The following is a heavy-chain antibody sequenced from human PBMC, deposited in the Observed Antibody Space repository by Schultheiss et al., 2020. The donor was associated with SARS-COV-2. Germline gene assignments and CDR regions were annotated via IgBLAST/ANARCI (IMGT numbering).Heavy chain of an antibody. Sequence: ASVKVSCKASGYTFTSYYMHWVRQAPGQGLEWMGIFNPSGGSTSYAQKFQGRVTMTRDTSTSTVYMELSSLRSEDTAVYYCARDQIGLVPEDYWGQGTLVTVSS. D-gene: IGHD6-19*01. CDR2: FNPSGGST. CDR3: ARDQIGLVPEDY. J-gene: IGHJ4*02. V-gene: IGHV1-46*01. CDR1: GYTFTSYY.